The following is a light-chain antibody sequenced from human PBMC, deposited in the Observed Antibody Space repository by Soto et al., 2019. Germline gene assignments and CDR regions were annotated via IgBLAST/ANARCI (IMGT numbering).Light chain of an antibody. CDR3: QQSYITPLT. V-gene: IGKV1-39*01. CDR1: QTISSW. J-gene: IGKJ1*01. Sequence: DIQMTQSPSTLSGSVGDRVTITCRASQTISSWLAWYQQKPGEAPKLLIYGASSLQSGVPSRFSGSGSGTDFTLTISSLQPEDFATYFCQQSYITPLTFGQGTKVDI. CDR2: GAS.